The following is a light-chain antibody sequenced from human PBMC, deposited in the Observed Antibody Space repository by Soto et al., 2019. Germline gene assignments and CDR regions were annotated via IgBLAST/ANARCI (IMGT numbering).Light chain of an antibody. V-gene: IGKV3-20*01. J-gene: IGKJ5*01. CDR1: QSVSSSF. CDR2: AAS. Sequence: EIVLTKSPGTLSLSPGERATLSCRASQSVSSSFLAWFQQKPGQAPRLLIYAASYRAIGIPDRFSGSGSGKDFTLTITRLEPEDFAVYYCQRYGGSPFTFGQGTRLEIK. CDR3: QRYGGSPFT.